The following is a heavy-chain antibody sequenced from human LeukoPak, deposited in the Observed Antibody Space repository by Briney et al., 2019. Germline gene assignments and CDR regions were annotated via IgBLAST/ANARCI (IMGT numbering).Heavy chain of an antibody. J-gene: IGHJ3*02. D-gene: IGHD5-18*01. CDR1: GGSISSYY. V-gene: IGHV4-59*08. Sequence: PSETLSLTCTVSGGSISSYYWSWIRQPPGKGLEWIGYIYYSGSTNYNPSLKSRVTISVDTSKNQFSLKLSSVTAADTAVYYCARHVGRIQLWRDAFDIWGQGTMVTVSS. CDR3: ARHVGRIQLWRDAFDI. CDR2: IYYSGST.